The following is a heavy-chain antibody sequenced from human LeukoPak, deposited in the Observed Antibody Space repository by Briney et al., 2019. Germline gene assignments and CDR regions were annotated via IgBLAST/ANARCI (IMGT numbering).Heavy chain of an antibody. CDR3: AKGRATHFDY. D-gene: IGHD2-15*01. Sequence: PGRSLRLSCAASGFTFSSYGMHWVRQAPGKGLEWVAVISYDGSNKYYADSVKGRFTISRDNSKNTLYLQMNSLRAEDTAVYYCAKGRATHFDYWGQGTLVTVSS. CDR1: GFTFSSYG. V-gene: IGHV3-30*18. CDR2: ISYDGSNK. J-gene: IGHJ4*02.